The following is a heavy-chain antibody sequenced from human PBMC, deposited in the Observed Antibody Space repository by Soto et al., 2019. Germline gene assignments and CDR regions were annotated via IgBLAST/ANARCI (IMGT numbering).Heavy chain of an antibody. Sequence: QVQLVQSGAEVKKPGASVKVSCKASGYTFTSYAMHWVRQAPGHRLEWMGWINAGNGNTKYSQKFQGRVTITRDTSASTAYMELSSLRSEDTAVYYCARGWTTVTTEYYMDVWGKGTTVTVSS. V-gene: IGHV1-3*01. D-gene: IGHD4-4*01. CDR2: INAGNGNT. J-gene: IGHJ6*03. CDR3: ARGWTTVTTEYYMDV. CDR1: GYTFTSYA.